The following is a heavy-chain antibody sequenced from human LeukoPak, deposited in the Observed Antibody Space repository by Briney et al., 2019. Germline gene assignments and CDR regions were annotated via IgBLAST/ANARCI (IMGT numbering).Heavy chain of an antibody. CDR3: AKASAFYFDTSGYPIPHYYDF. J-gene: IGHJ4*02. D-gene: IGHD3-22*01. Sequence: GGSLRLSCSASGFTFTTYAMTWVRRPPGKGLEWVSGISGTGDTTSYADSVKGRFTISRDNSKNTLFLQMNSLRAEDTAIYYCAKASAFYFDTSGYPIPHYYDFWGQGTLVTVSA. CDR2: ISGTGDTT. CDR1: GFTFTTYA. V-gene: IGHV3-23*01.